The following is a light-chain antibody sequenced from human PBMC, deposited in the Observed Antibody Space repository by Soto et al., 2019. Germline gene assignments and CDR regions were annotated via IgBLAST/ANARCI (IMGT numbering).Light chain of an antibody. V-gene: IGKV1-39*01. CDR2: AAS. Sequence: DIQMTQSPSSLSASVGDRVTITCRASQSISSYLNWYQQKPGKAPKFLIYAASSLQSGVPSRFSGSGSGTYFTLTISSLQPEDFATYYCQQSYSTLRTFGQGTKLEIK. CDR3: QQSYSTLRT. J-gene: IGKJ2*01. CDR1: QSISSY.